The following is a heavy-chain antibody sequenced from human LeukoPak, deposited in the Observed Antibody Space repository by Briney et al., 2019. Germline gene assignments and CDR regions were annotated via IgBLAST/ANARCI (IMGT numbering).Heavy chain of an antibody. CDR1: GGSISSYY. CDR2: SYYSGST. J-gene: IGHJ6*03. V-gene: IGHV4-59*01. CDR3: ARATAADYYYMDV. D-gene: IGHD6-13*01. Sequence: PSETLSLTCTVSGGSISSYYWSWIRQPPGKGLEWVGYSYYSGSTNYNPYLKSRVSISVDTSKNQFSLKLSSVTAADTAVYYCARATAADYYYMDVWGKGTTVTVSS.